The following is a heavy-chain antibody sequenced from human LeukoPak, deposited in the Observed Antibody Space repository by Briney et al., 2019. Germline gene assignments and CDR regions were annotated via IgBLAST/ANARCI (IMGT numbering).Heavy chain of an antibody. Sequence: GASVKVSCKASGYTFTSYDINWVRQATGQGLEWMGWMNPNSGNTGYAQKFQGRVTMTRNTSISTAYMELSSLRSEDTAVYYCAICSGSYYYYYGMDVWGQGTTVAVSS. V-gene: IGHV1-8*01. J-gene: IGHJ6*02. CDR3: AICSGSYYYYYGMDV. D-gene: IGHD1-26*01. CDR2: MNPNSGNT. CDR1: GYTFTSYD.